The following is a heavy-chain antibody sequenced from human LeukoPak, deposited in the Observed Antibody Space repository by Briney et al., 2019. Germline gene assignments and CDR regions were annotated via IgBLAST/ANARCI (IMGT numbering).Heavy chain of an antibody. CDR3: ARGYDYVWGSYRSILASRYKFDY. J-gene: IGHJ4*02. CDR2: IIPIFGTA. CDR1: GGTFSSYA. V-gene: IGHV1-69*05. D-gene: IGHD3-16*02. Sequence: EASVKVSCKASGGTFSSYAISWVRQAPGQGLEWMGRIIPIFGTANYAQKFQGRVTITTDESTSTAYMELSSLRSEDTAVYYCARGYDYVWGSYRSILASRYKFDYWGQGTLVTVSS.